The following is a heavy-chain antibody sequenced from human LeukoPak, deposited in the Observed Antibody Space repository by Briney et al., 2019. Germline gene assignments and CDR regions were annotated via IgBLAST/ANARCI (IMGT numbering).Heavy chain of an antibody. CDR1: GFTFSSYA. CDR2: ISASGGST. Sequence: PGGSLRLSCAASGFTFSSYAMSWVRQAPWKGLEWVSAISASGGSTYYADSVKGRFTISRDNSKNTLYVQMNSLRAEDTAVYYCAKRDQLLLYFQHWGQGTLVTVSS. V-gene: IGHV3-23*01. D-gene: IGHD2-2*01. CDR3: AKRDQLLLYFQH. J-gene: IGHJ1*01.